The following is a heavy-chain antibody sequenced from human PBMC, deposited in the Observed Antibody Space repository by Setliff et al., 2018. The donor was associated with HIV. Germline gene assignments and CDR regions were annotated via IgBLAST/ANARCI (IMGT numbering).Heavy chain of an antibody. CDR2: ISSSSSYI. CDR1: GFTFSSYT. D-gene: IGHD2-2*01. V-gene: IGHV3-21*04. J-gene: IGHJ6*03. Sequence: GGSLRLSCAASGFTFSSYTMNWVRQAPGQGLEWVSSISSSSSYIHYADSVKGRFTISRDNAKNSLYLQMNSLRAEDTAVYYCAKEYCSSNKCYYYYYMDVWGKGTTVTVSS. CDR3: AKEYCSSNKCYYYYYMDV.